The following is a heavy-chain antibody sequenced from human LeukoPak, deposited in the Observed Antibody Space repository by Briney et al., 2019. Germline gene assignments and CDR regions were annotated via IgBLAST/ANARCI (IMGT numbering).Heavy chain of an antibody. CDR1: GFTFSSYA. CDR2: ISSSSSPT. D-gene: IGHD3-22*01. Sequence: GGSLRLSCAASGFTFSSYAMSWVRQAPGKGLEWVSYISSSSSPTYYADSVKGRFTISRDNAKNSLYLQMNSLRDEDTAVYYCARDYYDSSGHYYVDSWGQGTLVTVSS. J-gene: IGHJ4*02. V-gene: IGHV3-48*02. CDR3: ARDYYDSSGHYYVDS.